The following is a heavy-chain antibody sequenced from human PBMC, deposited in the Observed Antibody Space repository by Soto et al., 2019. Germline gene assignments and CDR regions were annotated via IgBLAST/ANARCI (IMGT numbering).Heavy chain of an antibody. CDR3: ARVGSGSGLDY. CDR2: ISYNGGRT. D-gene: IGHD6-19*01. CDR1: GFTCSSYS. Sequence: EVQLVESGGGLVQPGGSLRLSCAASGFTCSSYSMHWVRQAPGKGLEFVSAISYNGGRTYYANSVKGRFTISRDDSKNTLYLQMGSLRAEDMAVYYCARVGSGSGLDYWGQGNLVTVSS. J-gene: IGHJ4*02. V-gene: IGHV3-64*01.